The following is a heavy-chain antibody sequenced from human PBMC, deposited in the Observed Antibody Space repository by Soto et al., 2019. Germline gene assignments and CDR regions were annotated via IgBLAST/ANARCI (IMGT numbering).Heavy chain of an antibody. V-gene: IGHV1-3*01. CDR3: ARGSSWPRSTFDF. D-gene: IGHD6-13*01. Sequence: GASVKASCQTSGYTYTTYAIHWVRQAPGQRLEWMGWINADNGNTLYSETFAGRVTITRDTPASTAYMELSRLKSEDTAVYFCARGSSWPRSTFDFWGQGTMVTVSS. CDR2: INADNGNT. J-gene: IGHJ3*01. CDR1: GYTYTTYA.